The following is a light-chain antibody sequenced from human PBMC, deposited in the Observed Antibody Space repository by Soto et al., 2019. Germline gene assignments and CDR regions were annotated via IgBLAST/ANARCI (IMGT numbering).Light chain of an antibody. CDR3: QQNHDWPLT. Sequence: EIVMTQSPATLSVSPGERATLSCRASQSVGSNLVWYQQKPGQAPRLLLYDASTRATGVPARFSGTGYGTEFTLTINSLQSEDFAVYYCQQNHDWPLTFGGGTKVDIK. J-gene: IGKJ4*01. CDR1: QSVGSN. CDR2: DAS. V-gene: IGKV3-15*01.